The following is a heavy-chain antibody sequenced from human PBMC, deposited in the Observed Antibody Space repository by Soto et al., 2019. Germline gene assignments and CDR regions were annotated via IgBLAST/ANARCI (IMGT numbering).Heavy chain of an antibody. CDR3: ASMIAVAGIGYGYFDL. D-gene: IGHD6-19*01. J-gene: IGHJ2*01. V-gene: IGHV4-59*01. CDR1: GGSISSYY. CDR2: IYYSGST. Sequence: QVQLQESGPGLVKPSETLSLTCTVSGGSISSYYWSWIRQPPGKGLEWIGYIYYSGSTNYNPSLKSRVTISVDTSKNPFSLKQSSVTAADTAVYYCASMIAVAGIGYGYFDLWGRGTLVTVSS.